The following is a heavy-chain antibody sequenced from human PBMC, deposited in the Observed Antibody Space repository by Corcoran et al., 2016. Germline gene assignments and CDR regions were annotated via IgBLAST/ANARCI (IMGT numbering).Heavy chain of an antibody. CDR3: ARTYYYDSSGYQNWFDP. Sequence: QVQLVQSGVEVKKPGASVKVSCKASGYTFTSYAMHWVRQAPGQRLEWMGWINAGNGNTKYSQKFQGRVTITRDTSASTAYMELSSLRSEDTAVYYCARTYYYDSSGYQNWFDPWGQGTLVTVSS. J-gene: IGHJ5*02. CDR1: GYTFTSYA. V-gene: IGHV1-3*01. CDR2: INAGNGNT. D-gene: IGHD3-22*01.